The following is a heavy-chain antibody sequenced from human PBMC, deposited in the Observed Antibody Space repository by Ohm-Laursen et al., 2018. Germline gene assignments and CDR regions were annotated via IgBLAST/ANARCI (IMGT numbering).Heavy chain of an antibody. J-gene: IGHJ6*02. CDR1: GYTFSRYD. Sequence: SETASRKPSGYTFSRYDVTWVRQATGQGLEWMGWVNPISGNTGYAQKFRGRVTMTGDISSSTAYLDLYSLTSEDTATYFCARAIRNQLLPDVWGQGTTVTVSS. CDR2: VNPISGNT. V-gene: IGHV1-8*01. D-gene: IGHD2-2*01. CDR3: ARAIRNQLLPDV.